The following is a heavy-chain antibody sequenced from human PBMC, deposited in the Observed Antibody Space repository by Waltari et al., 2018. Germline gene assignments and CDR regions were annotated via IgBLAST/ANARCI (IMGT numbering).Heavy chain of an antibody. Sequence: QVQLVQSGAEVKKPGASVKVSCKASGYTFTSYYMHWVRQAPGQGLEWMGIINPSGGSTSYEQKFQGRVTMTRDTSTSTVDMELSSLRSEDTAVYYCARARRVVYDSSGYYYFDYWGQGTLVTVSS. D-gene: IGHD3-22*01. J-gene: IGHJ4*02. V-gene: IGHV1-46*01. CDR3: ARARRVVYDSSGYYYFDY. CDR2: INPSGGST. CDR1: GYTFTSYY.